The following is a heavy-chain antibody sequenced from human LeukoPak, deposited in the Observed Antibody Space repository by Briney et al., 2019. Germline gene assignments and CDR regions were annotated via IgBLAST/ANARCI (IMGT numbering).Heavy chain of an antibody. CDR3: ARDPPSYRSPIPFDY. J-gene: IGHJ4*02. V-gene: IGHV4-39*07. Sequence: SETLSLTCTVSGGSISSSTYYWGWIRQPPGKGLEWIGSIYYSGSTYYNPSLKSRVTISVDTSKNQFSLKLSSVTAADTAVYYCARDPPSYRSPIPFDYWGQGTLVTVSS. D-gene: IGHD3-16*02. CDR1: GGSISSSTYY. CDR2: IYYSGST.